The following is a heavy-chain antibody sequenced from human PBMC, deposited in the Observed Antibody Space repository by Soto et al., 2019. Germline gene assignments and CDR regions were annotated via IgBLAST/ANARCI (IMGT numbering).Heavy chain of an antibody. CDR1: GDSVTFGHHY. Sequence: SETLSLTCVVSGDSVTFGHHYWTWIRQPPGKGLEWIGHIFFTGATNYSPSLKSRVTMSVDTSKSQFSLKLSSVTAADTAVYYCPRASGIAVAGKGPYFEDWGQGTLLTVSS. CDR2: IFFTGAT. J-gene: IGHJ4*02. CDR3: PRASGIAVAGKGPYFED. V-gene: IGHV4-61*01. D-gene: IGHD6-19*01.